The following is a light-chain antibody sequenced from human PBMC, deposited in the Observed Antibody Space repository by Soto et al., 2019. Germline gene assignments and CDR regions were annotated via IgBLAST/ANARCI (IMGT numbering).Light chain of an antibody. J-gene: IGLJ3*02. CDR1: SSNIGNNF. Sequence: QSVLTQPPSASGTPGQRVTMSCSGSSSNIGNNFVFWYQHLPGTAPKLLIYRSDQRPSGVPDRFSASKFGTSASLAISGLRSDDEADYYCASWDDTLSGVVFGGGTKLTVL. CDR2: RSD. V-gene: IGLV1-47*01. CDR3: ASWDDTLSGVV.